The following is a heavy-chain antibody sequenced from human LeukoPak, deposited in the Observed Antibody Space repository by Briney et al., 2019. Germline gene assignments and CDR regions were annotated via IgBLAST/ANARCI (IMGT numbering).Heavy chain of an antibody. CDR3: ARHYGP. J-gene: IGHJ4*02. V-gene: IGHV4-39*01. D-gene: IGHD3-10*01. CDR1: GFTFSDHY. CDR2: IYYSGST. Sequence: GSLRLSCAASGFTFSDHYMDWIRQPPGKGLEWIGSIYYSGSTYYNPSLKSRVTISVDTSKNQFSLKLNSVTATDTAVYYCARHYGPWGQGTLVTVSS.